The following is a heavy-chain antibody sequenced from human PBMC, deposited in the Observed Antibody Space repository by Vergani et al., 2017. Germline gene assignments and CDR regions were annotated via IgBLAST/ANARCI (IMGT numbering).Heavy chain of an antibody. CDR1: GFTLSSYS. Sequence: EVQLVESGGGLVKPGGSLRLSCAASGFTLSSYSMNWVRQAPGKGLGWVSSISSSSSYLYYADSVKGRFTISRENAKKSLYLQMNRLRDEDTGVYYCASASWDDSNIPADYYYYGMDVWGQGTTVTVSS. CDR2: ISSSSSYL. V-gene: IGHV3-21*01. D-gene: IGHD2-2*01. CDR3: ASASWDDSNIPADYYYYGMDV. J-gene: IGHJ6*02.